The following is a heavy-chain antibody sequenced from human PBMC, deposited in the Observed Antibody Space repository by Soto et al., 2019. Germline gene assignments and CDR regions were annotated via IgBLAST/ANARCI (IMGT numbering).Heavy chain of an antibody. V-gene: IGHV1-69*13. J-gene: IGHJ3*01. CDR1: GGTFSNHA. CDR3: ATWHEREHAYDV. D-gene: IGHD1-1*01. Sequence: SVKVSCKASGGTFSNHAISWVRQAPGQGLEWVGGIIPMFPTADYAQRFQGRVTITADDSTTTVYMELSGLRPDDTAVYYCATWHEREHAYDVWGQGTTVTVSS. CDR2: IIPMFPTA.